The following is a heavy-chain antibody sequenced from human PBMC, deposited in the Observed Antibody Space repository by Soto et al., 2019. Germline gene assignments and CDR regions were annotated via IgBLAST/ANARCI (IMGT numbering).Heavy chain of an antibody. CDR2: ISGSGGST. J-gene: IGHJ5*02. Sequence: EVQLLESGGGLVQPGGSPRLSCAASGFTFSTYAMTWVRQAPGKGLEWVSGISGSGGSTYYADSVKGRFTISRDNSKNTLYLQMNSLRAEDTAVYYCAKRPLATVFGVAGNRFDPWGQGTLVTVSS. V-gene: IGHV3-23*01. CDR3: AKRPLATVFGVAGNRFDP. D-gene: IGHD3-3*01. CDR1: GFTFSTYA.